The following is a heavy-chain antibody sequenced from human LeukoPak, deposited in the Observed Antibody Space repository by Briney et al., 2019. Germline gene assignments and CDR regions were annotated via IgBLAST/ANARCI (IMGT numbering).Heavy chain of an antibody. CDR3: AKDRIAKSIVGATTAAFGI. D-gene: IGHD1-26*01. CDR2: ISWNSGSI. J-gene: IGHJ3*02. V-gene: IGHV3-9*01. Sequence: GGSLRLSCAASGFTFDDYAMHWVRPAPGKGLEWVTGISWNSGSIGYADSVKGRFTISRDNAKNSLYLQMDSLRAEDTALYYCAKDRIAKSIVGATTAAFGIWGQGTMVTVSS. CDR1: GFTFDDYA.